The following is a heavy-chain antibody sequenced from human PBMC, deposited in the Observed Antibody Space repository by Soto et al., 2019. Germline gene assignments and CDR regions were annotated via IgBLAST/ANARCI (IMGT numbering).Heavy chain of an antibody. D-gene: IGHD6-13*01. Sequence: PSQTLSLTCAISGDSVSSNSAAWNWIRQSPSRGLEWLGRTYYRSKWYNDYAVSVKSRITINPDTSKNQFSLQLHSVTPEDTAVYYCARAAGNGPFYYYYYYGMDVWGQGTTVTVSS. CDR3: ARAAGNGPFYYYYYYGMDV. V-gene: IGHV6-1*01. CDR2: TYYRSKWYN. CDR1: GDSVSSNSAA. J-gene: IGHJ6*02.